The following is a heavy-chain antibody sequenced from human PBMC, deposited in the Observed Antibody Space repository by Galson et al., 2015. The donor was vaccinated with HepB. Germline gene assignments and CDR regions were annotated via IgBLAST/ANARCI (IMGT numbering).Heavy chain of an antibody. Sequence: ETLSLTCTVSGGSISSSSYYWGWIRQPPGKGLEWIGSIYYSGSTYYNPSLKSRVTISVDTSKNQFSLKLSSVTAADTAVYYCARQGGVCSGGSCYAMAPYYFDYWGQGTLVTVSS. J-gene: IGHJ4*02. CDR1: GGSISSSSYY. D-gene: IGHD2-15*01. CDR2: IYYSGST. V-gene: IGHV4-39*01. CDR3: ARQGGVCSGGSCYAMAPYYFDY.